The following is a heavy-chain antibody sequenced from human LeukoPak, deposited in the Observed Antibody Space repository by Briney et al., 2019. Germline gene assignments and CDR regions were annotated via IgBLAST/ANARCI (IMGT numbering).Heavy chain of an antibody. Sequence: PGGSLRLSCVASGFTFDDYAMHWVRHVPGKGLEWLSGISWNSGSTGYAHSVKGRFTISRDNAKNYLYLQMNSLRAEDTALYYCAKDMTTETTSGSDYWGQGTLVMVSS. D-gene: IGHD4-17*01. CDR3: AKDMTTETTSGSDY. J-gene: IGHJ4*02. CDR2: ISWNSGST. V-gene: IGHV3-9*01. CDR1: GFTFDDYA.